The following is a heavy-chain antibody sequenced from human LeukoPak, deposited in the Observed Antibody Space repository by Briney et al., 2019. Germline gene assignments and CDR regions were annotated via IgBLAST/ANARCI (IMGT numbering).Heavy chain of an antibody. Sequence: PGGSLRLSCAASGFTFSSYAMSWVRQAPGKGLEWVSAISGSGGSTCYADSVKGRFTISRDNSKNTLYLQMNSLRAEDTAVYYCAKDPEGATLEEIDYWGQGTLVTVSS. J-gene: IGHJ4*02. CDR3: AKDPEGATLEEIDY. CDR1: GFTFSSYA. V-gene: IGHV3-23*01. CDR2: ISGSGGST. D-gene: IGHD1-26*01.